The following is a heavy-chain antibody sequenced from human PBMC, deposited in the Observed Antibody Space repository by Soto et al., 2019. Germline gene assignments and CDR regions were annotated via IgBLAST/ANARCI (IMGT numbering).Heavy chain of an antibody. CDR2: IYYSGST. Sequence: SETLSLTCTFSVGSISIGGYYWSWIRQHPGKGLEWIGYIYYSGSTYYNPSLKSRVTISVDTSKNQFSLKLSSVTAADTAVYYCARDRAGVAADVWGQGTTVTVSS. V-gene: IGHV4-31*03. CDR3: ARDRAGVAADV. D-gene: IGHD3-3*01. J-gene: IGHJ6*02. CDR1: VGSISIGGYY.